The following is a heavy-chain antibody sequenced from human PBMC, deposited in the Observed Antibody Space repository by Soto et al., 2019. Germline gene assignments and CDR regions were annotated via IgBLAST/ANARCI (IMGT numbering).Heavy chain of an antibody. CDR3: ARGGWQYQLLTFDY. D-gene: IGHD2-2*01. J-gene: IGHJ4*02. V-gene: IGHV1-2*04. CDR2: INPNSGGT. Sequence: ASVKVSCKASGYTFTGYYMHWVRQAPGQGLGWMGWINPNSGGTNYAQKFQGWVTMTRDMSISTAYMELSRLRSDDTAVYYCARGGWQYQLLTFDYWGQGTLVTVSS. CDR1: GYTFTGYY.